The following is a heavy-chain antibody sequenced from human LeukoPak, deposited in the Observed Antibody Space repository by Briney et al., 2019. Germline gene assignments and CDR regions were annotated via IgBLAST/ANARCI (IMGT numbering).Heavy chain of an antibody. J-gene: IGHJ4*02. CDR3: ARAHNWKYGSFDF. CDR2: ISSSGSTI. CDR1: GFTFSSYE. Sequence: GGSLRLSCAASGFTFSSYEMNWVRQAPGKGLEWVSYISSSGSTIYYADSVKGRFTISRDNAKNSLYLQMNSLRAEDTAVYYCARAHNWKYGSFDFWGQGTLVTVSS. D-gene: IGHD1-7*01. V-gene: IGHV3-48*03.